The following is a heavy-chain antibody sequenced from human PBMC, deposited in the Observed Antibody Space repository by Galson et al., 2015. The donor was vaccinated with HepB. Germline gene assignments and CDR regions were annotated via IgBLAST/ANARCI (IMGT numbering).Heavy chain of an antibody. CDR3: AREGYYYDSSGSFDY. V-gene: IGHV1-2*06. J-gene: IGHJ4*02. CDR1: GYTFTGYY. Sequence: SVKVSCKASGYTFTGYYMHWVRQAPGQGLEWMGRINPNSGGTNYAQKFQGRVTMARDTSISTAYMELSRPRSDDTAVYYCAREGYYYDSSGSFDYWGQGTLVTVSS. CDR2: INPNSGGT. D-gene: IGHD3-22*01.